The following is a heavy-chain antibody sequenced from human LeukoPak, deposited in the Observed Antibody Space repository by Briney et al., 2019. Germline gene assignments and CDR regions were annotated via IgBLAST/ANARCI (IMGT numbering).Heavy chain of an antibody. J-gene: IGHJ4*02. CDR3: ARDYYDSSGYLD. CDR2: INAGNGNT. CDR1: GYTFTSYA. V-gene: IGHV1-3*01. D-gene: IGHD3-22*01. Sequence: ASVKVSRKASGYTFTSYAMHWVRQAPGQRLEWMGWINAGNGNTKYSQKFQGRVTITRDTSASTAYMELSSLRSEDTAVYYCARDYYDSSGYLDWGQGTLVTVSS.